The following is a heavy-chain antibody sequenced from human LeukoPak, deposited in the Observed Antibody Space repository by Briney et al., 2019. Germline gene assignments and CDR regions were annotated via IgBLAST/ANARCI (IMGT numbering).Heavy chain of an antibody. J-gene: IGHJ4*02. V-gene: IGHV3-7*01. CDR2: IKEDGSEK. D-gene: IGHD1-26*01. CDR3: VRDDSRYSGNPDF. CDR1: GFTFSSYW. Sequence: PGGSVSLSCAASGFTFSSYWMNWVRQAPGKGLEWVANIKEDGSEKYYVDSLKGRFTISRDNAKNSLYLQMNSLRGEDTAVYYCVRDDSRYSGNPDFRGQGTLVTVSS.